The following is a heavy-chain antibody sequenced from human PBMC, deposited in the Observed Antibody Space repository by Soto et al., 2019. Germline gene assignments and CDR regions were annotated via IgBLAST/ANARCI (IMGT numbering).Heavy chain of an antibody. CDR2: INPILSMS. V-gene: IGHV1-69*02. J-gene: IGHJ4*02. Sequence: QVQLVQSGAEVKKPGSSVRVSCKASGDTFTFYSINWVRQAPGLGLEWMGRINPILSMSKYAQRFQGRVTMTADKSTSTACGELSSLRSEDRAMYYCASSYGSGSRAFAYWGQGARVTVSS. D-gene: IGHD3-10*01. CDR3: ASSYGSGSRAFAY. CDR1: GDTFTFYS.